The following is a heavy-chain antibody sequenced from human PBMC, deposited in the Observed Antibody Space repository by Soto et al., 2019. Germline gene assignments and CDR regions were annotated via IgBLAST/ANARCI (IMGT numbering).Heavy chain of an antibody. D-gene: IGHD3-3*01. CDR2: MNPGGTII. V-gene: IGHV3-74*03. CDR1: GFTFRMFW. J-gene: IGHJ5*02. CDR3: VKRGEYTSGFGH. Sequence: GGFLRLSCEVSGFTFRMFWMHWVRQDPGKGLVWVSGMNPGGTIIKYGDAVKGRFTISRDNANSTLYLQMDSVRVEDTGVYYCVKRGEYTSGFGHWGQGTLVTVSS.